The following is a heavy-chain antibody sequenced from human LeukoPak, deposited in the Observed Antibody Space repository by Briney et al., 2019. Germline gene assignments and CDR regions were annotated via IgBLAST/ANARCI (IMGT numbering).Heavy chain of an antibody. CDR3: ARERPSYYGMDV. J-gene: IGHJ6*04. Sequence: PSQTLSLTCTVSGGSISSGGYYWSWIRQHPGKGLEWIGYIYYSGSTYYNPSLKSRVTMSVDTSKNQFSLKLSSVTAADTAVYYCARERPSYYGMDVWGKGTTVTVSS. V-gene: IGHV4-31*03. CDR1: GGSISSGGYY. CDR2: IYYSGST.